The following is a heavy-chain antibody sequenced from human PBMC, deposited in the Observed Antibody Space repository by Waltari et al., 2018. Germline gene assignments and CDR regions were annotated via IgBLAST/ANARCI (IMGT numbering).Heavy chain of an antibody. CDR3: ARSYGSGNYFDY. D-gene: IGHD3-10*01. J-gene: IGHJ4*02. Sequence: QVQLQESGPGLVKPSETLSLTCTVSGGSISNYYWSWIRQSPGKGLEWIGYISYRGSTNYTPPLKGRVTISVNTSKNPFSLKLSSVTAADTAVYYCARSYGSGNYFDYWGQGTLVTVSS. CDR1: GGSISNYY. V-gene: IGHV4-59*01. CDR2: ISYRGST.